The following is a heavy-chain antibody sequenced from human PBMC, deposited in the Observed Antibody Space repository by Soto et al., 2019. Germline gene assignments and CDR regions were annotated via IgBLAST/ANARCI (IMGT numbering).Heavy chain of an antibody. V-gene: IGHV3-48*01. CDR1: GFTFSSYS. J-gene: IGHJ4*02. D-gene: IGHD3-10*01. CDR3: ARDDYYGSGSYL. CDR2: ISSSSSTI. Sequence: GSLRLSCAASGFTFSSYSMNWVRQAPGKGLEWVSYISSSSSTIYYADSVKGRFTISRDNAKNSLYLQMNSLRAEDTAVYYCARDDYYGSGSYLWGQGTLVTVSS.